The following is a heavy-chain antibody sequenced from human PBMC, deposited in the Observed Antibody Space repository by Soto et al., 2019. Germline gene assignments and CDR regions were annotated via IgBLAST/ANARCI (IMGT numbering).Heavy chain of an antibody. CDR2: IYHSGST. CDR3: ARDSSGFHWYFAL. J-gene: IGHJ2*01. CDR1: GGTINIAGYS. D-gene: IGHD6-19*01. V-gene: IGHV4-30-2*05. Sequence: PSETLALTCAVSGGTINIAGYSWYWIRQPPGKGLEWIGYIYHSGSTLCNPSLKSRIAITPDTSKNQLSLQLSSVTPEDTAVYFCARDSSGFHWYFALWGRGSLVTVS.